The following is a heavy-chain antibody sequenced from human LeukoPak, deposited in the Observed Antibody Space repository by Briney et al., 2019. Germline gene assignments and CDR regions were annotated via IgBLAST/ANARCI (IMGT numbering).Heavy chain of an antibody. D-gene: IGHD3-16*02. CDR2: IYHSGST. V-gene: IGHV4-30-2*01. Sequence: PSKTLSLTCAVSGGSISSGGYSWSWIRQPPGKGLEGIGYIYHSGSTYYNPSLKSRVTISVDRSKNQFSLKLSSVTAADTAVYYCARDVYDYDWGSYRFWWFDPWGQGTLVTVSS. CDR3: ARDVYDYDWGSYRFWWFDP. J-gene: IGHJ5*02. CDR1: GGSISSGGYS.